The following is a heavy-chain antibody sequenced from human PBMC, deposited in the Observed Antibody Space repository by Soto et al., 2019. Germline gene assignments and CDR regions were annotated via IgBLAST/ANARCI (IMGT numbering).Heavy chain of an antibody. CDR2: ISGSGGST. CDR1: GFTFSSYA. CDR3: AKEGSGRYHHYGMDV. J-gene: IGHJ6*02. D-gene: IGHD2-15*01. Sequence: PGGSLRLSCAASGFTFSSYAMSWVRQAPGKGLEWVSAISGSGGSTYYADSVKGRFTISRDNSKNTLYLKRNSLRAEDTAVYYCAKEGSGRYHHYGMDVWGQGTKVTVSS. V-gene: IGHV3-23*01.